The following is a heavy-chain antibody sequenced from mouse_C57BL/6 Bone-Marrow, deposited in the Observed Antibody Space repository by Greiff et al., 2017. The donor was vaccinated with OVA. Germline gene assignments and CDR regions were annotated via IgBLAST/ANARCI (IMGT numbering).Heavy chain of an antibody. V-gene: IGHV2-6-1*01. CDR2: IWSDGST. D-gene: IGHD2-3*01. CDR3: ARQEGYDGYPSFAY. CDR1: GFSFTSYG. J-gene: IGHJ3*01. Sequence: VNVVESGPGLVAPSQSLSITCTVSGFSFTSYGVHWVRQPPGKGLEWLVVIWSDGSTTYNSALKSRLSISKDNSKSQVFLKMNSLQTDDTAMYYCARQEGYDGYPSFAYWGQGTLVTVSA.